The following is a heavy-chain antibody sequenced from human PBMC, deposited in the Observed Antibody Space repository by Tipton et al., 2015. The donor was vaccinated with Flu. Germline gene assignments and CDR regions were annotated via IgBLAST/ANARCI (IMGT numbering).Heavy chain of an antibody. V-gene: IGHV3-7*03. D-gene: IGHD3-10*01. CDR2: IKQDGSEK. Sequence: SLRLSCAASGFTFSNYWMSWVRQAPVKGLEWVANIKQDGSEKYCVDSVKGRFTISRDNAKNSLYLQMNSLRAEDTAVYYCAAGRGDNWFDPWGQGTLVTVSS. CDR1: GFTFSNYW. CDR3: AAGRGDNWFDP. J-gene: IGHJ5*02.